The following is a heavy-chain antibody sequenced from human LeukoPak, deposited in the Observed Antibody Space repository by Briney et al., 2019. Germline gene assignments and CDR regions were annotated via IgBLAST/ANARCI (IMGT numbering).Heavy chain of an antibody. CDR2: IKQDGSEK. J-gene: IGHJ4*02. CDR3: ARDVGSSWYDY. V-gene: IGHV3-7*01. Sequence: PGGSLRLSCAASGFTFAGYAMSWVRQAPGKGLEWEANIKQDGSEKYYVDSVKGRFTISRDNAKNSLYLQMNSLRAEDTAVYYCARDVGSSWYDYWGQGTLVTVSS. D-gene: IGHD6-13*01. CDR1: GFTFAGYA.